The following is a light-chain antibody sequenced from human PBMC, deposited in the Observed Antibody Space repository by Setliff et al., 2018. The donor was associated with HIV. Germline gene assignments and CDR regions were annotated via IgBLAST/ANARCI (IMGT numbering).Light chain of an antibody. V-gene: IGLV2-8*01. J-gene: IGLJ3*02. Sequence: QSVLTQPPSASESPGQSVTISCTGTSSDVGGYNYFSWYQQHPGKAPKVMMYEVNKRPSGVPDRFSGSQSGNTASLTVSGLQADDEADYYCSSYAGGNNMVFGGGTKVTVL. CDR3: SSYAGGNNMV. CDR1: SSDVGGYNY. CDR2: EVN.